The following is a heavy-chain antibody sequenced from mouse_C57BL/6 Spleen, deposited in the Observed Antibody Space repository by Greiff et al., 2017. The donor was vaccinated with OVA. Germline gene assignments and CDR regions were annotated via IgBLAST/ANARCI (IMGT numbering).Heavy chain of an antibody. J-gene: IGHJ3*01. CDR2: INPNNGGT. Sequence: EVQLQQSGPELVKPGASVKMSCKASGYTFTDYNMHWVKQSHGKSLEWIGYINPNNGGTSYNQKFKGKATLTVNKSSSTAYMELRSLTSEDSAVCYCAREFIYDGYYWFAYWGQGTLVTVSA. D-gene: IGHD2-3*01. V-gene: IGHV1-22*01. CDR3: AREFIYDGYYWFAY. CDR1: GYTFTDYN.